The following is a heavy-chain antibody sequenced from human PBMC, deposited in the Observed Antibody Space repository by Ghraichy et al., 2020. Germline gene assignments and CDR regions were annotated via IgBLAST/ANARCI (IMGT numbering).Heavy chain of an antibody. V-gene: IGHV4-30-4*07. CDR1: GGSISSGDYS. J-gene: IGHJ3*02. CDR3: ARDLISWDKEPPRANMIMPYVDAFDI. D-gene: IGHD3-16*01. Sequence: SETLSLTCDVSGGSISSGDYSWSWIRQPPGKGLEWIGYIYHSGSGSTVYNPSLKSRVTISVDTSKNQFSLKLSFVTAAYTAVYYCARDLISWDKEPPRANMIMPYVDAFDIWGQGTMVTVSS. CDR2: IYHSGSGST.